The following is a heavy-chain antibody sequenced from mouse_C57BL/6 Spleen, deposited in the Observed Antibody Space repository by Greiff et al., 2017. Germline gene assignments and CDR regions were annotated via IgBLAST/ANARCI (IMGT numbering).Heavy chain of an antibody. CDR1: GYTFTSYW. V-gene: IGHV1-61*01. D-gene: IGHD2-12*01. J-gene: IGHJ4*01. CDR2: IYPSDSET. CDR3: ARYATTSIDY. Sequence: QVQLQQPGAELVRPGSSVKLSCKASGYTFTSYWMDWVKQRPGQGLDWIGNIYPSDSETHYNQKFKDKATLTVDKSSSTAYIQLSSLTSEDSAVYYCARYATTSIDYWGQGTSVTVSS.